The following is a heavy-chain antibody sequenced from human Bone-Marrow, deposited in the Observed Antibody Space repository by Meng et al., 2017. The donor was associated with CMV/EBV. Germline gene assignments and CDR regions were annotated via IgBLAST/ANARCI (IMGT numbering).Heavy chain of an antibody. Sequence: GGSLRLSCAASGFTFSSYSMNWVRQAPGKGLEWVSSISSSSSYIYYADSVKGRFTISRDNAKNSLYLQMNSLRAEDTAVYYCASHYDRPYYSYYGMDVWGQGTTVTVSS. CDR2: ISSSSSYI. J-gene: IGHJ6*01. D-gene: IGHD3-3*01. CDR3: ASHYDRPYYSYYGMDV. CDR1: GFTFSSYS. V-gene: IGHV3-21*01.